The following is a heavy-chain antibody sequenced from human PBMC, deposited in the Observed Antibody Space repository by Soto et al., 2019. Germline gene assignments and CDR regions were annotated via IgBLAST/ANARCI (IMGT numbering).Heavy chain of an antibody. CDR2: ISAYNCNT. J-gene: IGHJ3*01. CDR1: GYTFTSYG. D-gene: IGHD1-1*01. CDR3: AILQLEEHAAFAL. V-gene: IGHV1-18*01. Sequence: ASVKVSCKASGYTFTSYGISWVRQAPGQGLEWMGWISAYNCNTNYAQKLQGRVTMTTDTSTSTAYMELRSLRSDDTVVYHCAILQLEEHAAFALWGKGTMVTVS.